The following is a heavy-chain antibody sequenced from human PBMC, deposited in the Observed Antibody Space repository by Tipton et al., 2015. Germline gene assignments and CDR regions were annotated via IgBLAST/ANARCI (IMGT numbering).Heavy chain of an antibody. CDR2: MYPGSGT. CDR3: ARNTGELRIPMFFAP. J-gene: IGHJ5*02. CDR1: GFPVNDNY. V-gene: IGHV3-53*01. Sequence: SLRLSCAASGFPVNDNYLSWVRQAPGKGLEWVSLMYPGSGTSYADSVKGRFTISRDNANNSLYLQMNSLRAEDTAVYYCARNTGELRIPMFFAPWGQGTLVTVSS. D-gene: IGHD3-10*02.